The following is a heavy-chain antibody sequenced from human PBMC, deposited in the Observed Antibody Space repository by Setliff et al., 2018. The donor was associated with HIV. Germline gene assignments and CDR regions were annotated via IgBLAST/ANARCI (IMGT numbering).Heavy chain of an antibody. CDR1: GGFISSSSYY. J-gene: IGHJ4*02. CDR2: IFNDGRT. Sequence: SETLSLTCTVSGGFISSSSYYWGWIRQPPGKGLEWIGSIFNDGRTYYNPSLKSRITIPMDTSTNQFSLKLSSVTAADTAVYFCARHFPTISLFFGDPGSFDRWGQGALVTVSS. D-gene: IGHD3-10*01. V-gene: IGHV4-39*01. CDR3: ARHFPTISLFFGDPGSFDR.